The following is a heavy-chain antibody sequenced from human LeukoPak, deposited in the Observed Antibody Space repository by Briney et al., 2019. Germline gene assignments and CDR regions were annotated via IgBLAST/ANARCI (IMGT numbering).Heavy chain of an antibody. CDR3: ARESYYYDSGDDY. CDR1: GFTFSSYA. V-gene: IGHV3-23*01. D-gene: IGHD3-22*01. J-gene: IGHJ4*02. CDR2: IGGSGGST. Sequence: PGGSLRLSCAASGFTFSSYAMSWVRQAPGKGLEWVSAIGGSGGSTYYADSVKGRFTISRDNSKNTLYLQMNSLRAEDTAVYYCARESYYYDSGDDYWGQGTLVTVSS.